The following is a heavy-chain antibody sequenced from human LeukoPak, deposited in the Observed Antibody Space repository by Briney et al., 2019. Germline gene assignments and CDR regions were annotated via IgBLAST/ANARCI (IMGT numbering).Heavy chain of an antibody. CDR2: ISGYSGNT. CDR3: ARDTNYYDSGGYWSEDY. V-gene: IGHV1-18*01. J-gene: IGHJ4*02. D-gene: IGHD3-22*01. Sequence: ASVKVSCKASGYTFSNFGFTWVRQAPGQGLEWMGWISGYSGNTTYAQKLQGRVTLTTDTSTNTAYMELRSLRSDDTAVYYCARDTNYYDSGGYWSEDYWGQGTLVTVSS. CDR1: GYTFSNFG.